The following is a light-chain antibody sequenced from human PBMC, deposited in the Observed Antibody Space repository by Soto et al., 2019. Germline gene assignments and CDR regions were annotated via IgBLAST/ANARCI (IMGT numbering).Light chain of an antibody. CDR2: RNN. CDR3: AAWDDSLSGFYV. J-gene: IGLJ1*01. V-gene: IGLV1-47*01. CDR1: SSNIGSNY. Sequence: QSVLTQPPSASGTPGQRVTISCSGSSSNIGSNYVYWYQQLPGTAPKLLIYRNNQRPSGVPDRFSGSKSGTSASLAISGLRSEDEADYYCAAWDDSLSGFYVFGTGTKLTDL.